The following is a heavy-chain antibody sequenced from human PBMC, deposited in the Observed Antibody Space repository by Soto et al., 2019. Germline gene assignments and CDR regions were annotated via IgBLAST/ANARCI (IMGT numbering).Heavy chain of an antibody. CDR1: GGTFSSYA. CDR2: IIPIFGTA. Sequence: ASVKVSCKASGGTFSSYAISWVRQAPGQGLEWMGGIIPIFGTANYAQKFQGRVTITADESTSTAYMELSSLRSEDTAVYYCARALAINYYYYGMDVWGQRTTVTGSS. CDR3: ARALAINYYYYGMDV. J-gene: IGHJ6*02. V-gene: IGHV1-69*13.